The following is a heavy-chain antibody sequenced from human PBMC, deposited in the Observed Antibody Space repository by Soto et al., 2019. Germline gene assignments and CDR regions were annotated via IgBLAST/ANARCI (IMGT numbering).Heavy chain of an antibody. Sequence: ASVKVSCKAFGYTFTKYAIHWVRQAPGQRLEWMGWIHAGNGNTRYSQKFQGRVTITRDTSASTAYMELSSLRSEDTGVYYCARDEDGWGTGTTVTVSS. V-gene: IGHV1-3*01. CDR1: GYTFTKYA. J-gene: IGHJ6*04. CDR2: IHAGNGNT. CDR3: ARDEDG.